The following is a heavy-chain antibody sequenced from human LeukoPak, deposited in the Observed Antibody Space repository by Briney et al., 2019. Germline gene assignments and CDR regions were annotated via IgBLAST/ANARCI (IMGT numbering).Heavy chain of an antibody. CDR2: IYYSGST. Sequence: SETLSLTCTVSGGSISSYYWSWIRQPPGKGLEWIGYIYYSGSTNYNPSLKSRVTISVDTSKNQFSLKLSSVTAADTAVYYCARDQRVGDSSGWYYYYGMDVWAKGPRSPSPQ. CDR3: ARDQRVGDSSGWYYYYGMDV. J-gene: IGHJ6*04. V-gene: IGHV4-59*01. CDR1: GGSISSYY. D-gene: IGHD6-19*01.